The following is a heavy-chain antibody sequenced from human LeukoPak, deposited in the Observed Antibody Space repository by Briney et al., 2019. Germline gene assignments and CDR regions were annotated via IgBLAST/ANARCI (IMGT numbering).Heavy chain of an antibody. J-gene: IGHJ6*02. CDR3: AKVLGFGGDAYGMDV. D-gene: IGHD3-10*01. Sequence: PGGSLRLSCAASGFDFSDYAMNWVRQAPGKGLEWVSGITGNNGTTYYADSVKGRFTVSRDNSKNAQFLQMNSLRAEDTAVYYCAKVLGFGGDAYGMDVWGLGTTVTVSS. V-gene: IGHV3-23*01. CDR2: ITGNNGTT. CDR1: GFDFSDYA.